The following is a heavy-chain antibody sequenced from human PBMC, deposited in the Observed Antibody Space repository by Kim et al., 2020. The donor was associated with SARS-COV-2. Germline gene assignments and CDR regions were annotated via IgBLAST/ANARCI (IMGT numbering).Heavy chain of an antibody. J-gene: IGHJ5*02. D-gene: IGHD2-21*02. Sequence: SETLSLTCTVSGASISSSSYYWGWIRQPPGKGLEWIGSIYYSGSTYYNPSLKSRVTISVDTSKNQFSLKLSSVTAADTAVYYCAREVVVTAEGNWFDPWGQGTLVTVSS. V-gene: IGHV4-39*07. CDR1: GASISSSSYY. CDR3: AREVVVTAEGNWFDP. CDR2: IYYSGST.